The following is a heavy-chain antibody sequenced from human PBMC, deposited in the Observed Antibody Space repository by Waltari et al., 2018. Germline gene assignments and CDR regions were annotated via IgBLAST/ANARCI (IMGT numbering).Heavy chain of an antibody. CDR1: GLAFSGYE. D-gene: IGHD3-22*01. CDR2: ISSSGSTI. V-gene: IGHV3-48*03. CDR3: ARGLGNYYGSSGYYNNFDY. J-gene: IGHJ4*02. Sequence: EVKRVESGGGLVQPGGSLRLSGAASGLAFSGYELSWFRQAPGTGLDWVSYISSSGSTIYYADSVKGRFTISRDNAKNSLYLQMNSLRAEDTAVYYCARGLGNYYGSSGYYNNFDYWGQGTLVTVSS.